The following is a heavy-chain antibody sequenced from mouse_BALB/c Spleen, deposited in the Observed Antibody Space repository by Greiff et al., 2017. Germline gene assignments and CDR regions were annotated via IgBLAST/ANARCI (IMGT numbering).Heavy chain of an antibody. D-gene: IGHD1-1*01. CDR3: ARDYGSSMAY. J-gene: IGHJ3*01. CDR2: IYPGNGDT. Sequence: LQQPGAELVKPGASVKMSCKASGYTFTSYNMHWVKQTPGQGLEWIGAIYPGNGDTSYNQKFKGKATLTADKSSSTAYMQLSSLTSEDSAVYYCARDYGSSMAYWGQGTLVTVSA. V-gene: IGHV1-12*01. CDR1: GYTFTSYN.